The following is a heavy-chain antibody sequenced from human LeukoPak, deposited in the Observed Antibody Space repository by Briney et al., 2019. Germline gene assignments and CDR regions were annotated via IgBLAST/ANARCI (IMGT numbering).Heavy chain of an antibody. Sequence: GGSLRLSCAASGLTVSRKYMSWVRQAPGKGPEWVSVIYSGGSTYYADSVKGRFTISRDNSKDTLYLQMNSLRAEDTAVYYCARIDSSGYNWYFDLWGRGTLVTVSS. CDR1: GLTVSRKY. CDR2: IYSGGST. D-gene: IGHD3-22*01. J-gene: IGHJ2*01. CDR3: ARIDSSGYNWYFDL. V-gene: IGHV3-53*01.